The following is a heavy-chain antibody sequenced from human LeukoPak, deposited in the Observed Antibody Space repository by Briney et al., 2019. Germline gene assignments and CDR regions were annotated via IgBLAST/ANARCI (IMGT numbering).Heavy chain of an antibody. CDR3: ARDLSIAAAGTNRFDP. CDR1: GYTFITYA. V-gene: IGHV1-3*01. J-gene: IGHJ5*02. CDR2: INVGNGDT. D-gene: IGHD6-13*01. Sequence: ASVKVSCKASGYTFITYAIHWVRQAPGQRLEWMGWINVGNGDTKYSLKFQGRVTITRDTSASTAYMELSSLRSEDTAVYYCARDLSIAAAGTNRFDPWGQGTLVTVSS.